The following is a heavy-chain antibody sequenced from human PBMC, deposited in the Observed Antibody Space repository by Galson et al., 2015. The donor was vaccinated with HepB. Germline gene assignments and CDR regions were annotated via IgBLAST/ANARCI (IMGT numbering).Heavy chain of an antibody. CDR1: GGTFSSYA. D-gene: IGHD6-13*01. V-gene: IGHV1-69*10. Sequence: SVKVSCKASGGTFSSYAISWVRQAPGQGLEWMGGIIPILGIANYAQKFQGRVTITADKSTSTAYMELSCLRSEDTAVYYCARESNSSSWYGDSDAFDIWGQGTMVTVSS. CDR3: ARESNSSSWYGDSDAFDI. J-gene: IGHJ3*02. CDR2: IIPILGIA.